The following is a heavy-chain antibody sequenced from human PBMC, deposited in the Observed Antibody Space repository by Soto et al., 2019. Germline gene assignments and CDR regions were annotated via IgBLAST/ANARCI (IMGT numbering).Heavy chain of an antibody. Sequence: GGSLRLSCAASGFTFSSYGMHWVRQAPGKGLEWVAVIWYDGSNKYYADSVKGRFTFSRDNSKNTLYLQMNSLRAEDTAVYYCARDLATPSSGWVIHPFYGMDVWGQGTTVTVSS. CDR1: GFTFSSYG. J-gene: IGHJ6*02. CDR3: ARDLATPSSGWVIHPFYGMDV. D-gene: IGHD6-19*01. V-gene: IGHV3-33*01. CDR2: IWYDGSNK.